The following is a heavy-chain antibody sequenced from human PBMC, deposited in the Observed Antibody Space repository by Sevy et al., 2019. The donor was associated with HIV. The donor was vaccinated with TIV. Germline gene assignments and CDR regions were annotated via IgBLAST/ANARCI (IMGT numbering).Heavy chain of an antibody. Sequence: SETLSLTCAVNGGSFSGYYWIWIRQPPGKGLEWIGEINHSGSIHYNPSLNSRVTISVDTSKNQFSLKLSSVTAADTAVYYCASFDFWSANYYYDMDVWGQGTTVTVSS. J-gene: IGHJ6*02. D-gene: IGHD3-3*01. CDR3: ASFDFWSANYYYDMDV. CDR1: GGSFSGYY. V-gene: IGHV4-34*01. CDR2: INHSGSI.